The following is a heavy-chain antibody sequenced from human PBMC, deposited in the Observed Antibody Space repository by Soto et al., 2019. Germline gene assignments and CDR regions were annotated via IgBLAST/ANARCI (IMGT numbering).Heavy chain of an antibody. CDR3: VRERVVTTFPYYYYGMDV. V-gene: IGHV1-69*01. D-gene: IGHD4-4*01. CDR2: IVPIFGTA. CDR1: GGTFSSYA. Sequence: QVQLVQSGAEVKKPASSVKVSCKASGGTFSSYAISWVRQAPGQGLEWMGGIVPIFGTANYAQKFQGRVTITADEPTSTAYMELSSLRAEDTAVYYCVRERVVTTFPYYYYGMDVWGQGTTVPVSS. J-gene: IGHJ6*02.